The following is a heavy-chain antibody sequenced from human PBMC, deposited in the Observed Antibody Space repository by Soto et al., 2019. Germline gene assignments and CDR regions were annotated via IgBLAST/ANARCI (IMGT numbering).Heavy chain of an antibody. CDR2: IQQDGSEK. J-gene: IGHJ4*02. Sequence: AGGSLRLSCAVSGFTFISYWMGWVRQAPGRGLEWVANIQQDGSEKYYVDSVKGRFTMSKDNVKNSLYLQMNSLGAEDTAVYYCARVRYGGYSYYFDYWGQGALVTVSS. CDR1: GFTFISYW. V-gene: IGHV3-7*03. CDR3: ARVRYGGYSYYFDY. D-gene: IGHD4-17*01.